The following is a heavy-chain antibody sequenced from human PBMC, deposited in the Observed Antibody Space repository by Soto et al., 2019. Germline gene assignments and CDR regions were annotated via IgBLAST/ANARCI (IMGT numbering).Heavy chain of an antibody. D-gene: IGHD6-19*01. CDR2: INAYNGNT. Sequence: QVQLVQSGAEVKKPGASVKVSCKASGYTFTTYGISWVRQAPGQGLEWMGWINAYNGNTNYAQKLQGRLTMTTDTSTSTAYMELRSLRSDDTAVNYCARDPMAGTYFAYWGQGTLVTVSS. J-gene: IGHJ4*02. CDR1: GYTFTTYG. V-gene: IGHV1-18*01. CDR3: ARDPMAGTYFAY.